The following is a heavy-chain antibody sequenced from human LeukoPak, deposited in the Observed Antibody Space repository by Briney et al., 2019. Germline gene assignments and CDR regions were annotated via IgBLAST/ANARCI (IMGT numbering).Heavy chain of an antibody. CDR2: IYSGGST. CDR1: GFTVSSNY. Sequence: GGSLRLSCAASGFTVSSNYMSWVRQAPGKGLEWVSVIYSGGSTYYADSVKGRFTISRDNSKNTLYLQMNSLRAEDTAVYYCARDSEYCSGGSCYFRSFDYWGQGTRVTVSS. D-gene: IGHD2-15*01. CDR3: ARDSEYCSGGSCYFRSFDY. J-gene: IGHJ4*02. V-gene: IGHV3-53*01.